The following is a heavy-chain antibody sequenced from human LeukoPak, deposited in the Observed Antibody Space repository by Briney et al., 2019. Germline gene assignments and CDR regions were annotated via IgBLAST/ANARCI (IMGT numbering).Heavy chain of an antibody. CDR3: ARDDSRRITIFGVVSPTIDY. CDR1: GFTFSSYS. Sequence: GGSLRLSCAASGFTFSSYSMTWVRQAPGKGLEWVSYISSSSSTIYYADSVKGRFTISGDNAKNSLYLQMNSLRDEDTAVYYCARDDSRRITIFGVVSPTIDYWGQGTLVTVSS. CDR2: ISSSSSTI. V-gene: IGHV3-48*02. J-gene: IGHJ4*02. D-gene: IGHD3-3*01.